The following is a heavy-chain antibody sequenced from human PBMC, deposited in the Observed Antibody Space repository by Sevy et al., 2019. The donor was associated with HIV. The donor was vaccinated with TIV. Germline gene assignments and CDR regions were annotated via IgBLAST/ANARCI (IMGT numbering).Heavy chain of an antibody. CDR3: ARDKLSSGWSDYYYGMDV. D-gene: IGHD6-19*01. J-gene: IGHJ6*02. CDR2: INHSGST. V-gene: IGHV4-34*01. Sequence: SETLSLTCAVYGGSFSGYYWSWIRQPPGKGLEWIGEINHSGSTNYNPSLKSRVTISVDTSKNQFSLKLSSVTAADTAVYYCARDKLSSGWSDYYYGMDVWGQGTTVTVSS. CDR1: GGSFSGYY.